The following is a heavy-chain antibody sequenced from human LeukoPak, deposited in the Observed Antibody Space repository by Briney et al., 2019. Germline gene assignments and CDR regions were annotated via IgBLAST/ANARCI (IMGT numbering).Heavy chain of an antibody. V-gene: IGHV4-59*01. Sequence: SETLSLTCTVSGGSISSYYWSWIRQPPGKGLEWIGYIYYSGSTNYNPSLKSRVTISVDTSKNQFSLKLSSVTAADTAVYYCASRGGIAAAGTGDWYFDLWGRGTLVTVSS. CDR1: GGSISSYY. D-gene: IGHD6-13*01. J-gene: IGHJ2*01. CDR3: ASRGGIAAAGTGDWYFDL. CDR2: IYYSGST.